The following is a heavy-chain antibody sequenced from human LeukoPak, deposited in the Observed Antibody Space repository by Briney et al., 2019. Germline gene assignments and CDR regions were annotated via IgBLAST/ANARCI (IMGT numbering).Heavy chain of an antibody. CDR2: IYYSGST. CDR1: GGSIRSYF. CDR3: ARGQYDSSGYYRDY. Sequence: PSETLSLTCTVSGGSIRSYFWSWIRQPPGKGLEWIGYIYYSGSTNYNPSLKSRVTISVDTSKNQFSLKLSSVTAADTAVYYCARGQYDSSGYYRDYWGQGTLVTVSS. J-gene: IGHJ4*02. D-gene: IGHD3-22*01. V-gene: IGHV4-59*01.